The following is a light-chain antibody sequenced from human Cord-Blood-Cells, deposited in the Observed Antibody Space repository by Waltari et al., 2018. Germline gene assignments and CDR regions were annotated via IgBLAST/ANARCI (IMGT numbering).Light chain of an antibody. V-gene: IGLV3-25*03. Sequence: SYELTQPPSVSVSPGQTARITCSGDALPKQYAYWYQQKPGQAPVLVIYTDSERPSGCAERFSGSSSGTTVTLTISGVQAEVESDYYCQSADSSGTWVFGGGTKLTVL. J-gene: IGLJ3*02. CDR2: TDS. CDR3: QSADSSGTWV. CDR1: ALPKQY.